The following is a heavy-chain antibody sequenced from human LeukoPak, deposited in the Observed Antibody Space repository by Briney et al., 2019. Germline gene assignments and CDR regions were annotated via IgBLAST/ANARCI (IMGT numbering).Heavy chain of an antibody. V-gene: IGHV4-61*05. J-gene: IGHJ4*02. CDR2: IYYSGST. CDR1: GGSISSSSYY. CDR3: ARGKGGPGFDY. Sequence: PSETLSLTCTVSGGSISSSSYYWGWIRQPPGKGLEWIGYIYYSGSTNYNPSLKSRVTISVDTSKNQFSLKLSSVTAADTAVYYCARGKGGPGFDYWGQGTLVTVSS. D-gene: IGHD3-16*01.